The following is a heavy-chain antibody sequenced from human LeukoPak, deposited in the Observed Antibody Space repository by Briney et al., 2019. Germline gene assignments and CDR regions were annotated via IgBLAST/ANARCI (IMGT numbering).Heavy chain of an antibody. Sequence: SETLSLTCTVSGDSFSSHYWTWIRQPPGKGLEWIGYISYIGSTNYNPSLKSRVTISIDTSKNQFSLKLSSVTAAGTAVYYCARDLVTVTKGFDIWGQGTMVSVSS. D-gene: IGHD4-17*01. CDR1: GDSFSSHY. CDR2: ISYIGST. J-gene: IGHJ3*02. CDR3: ARDLVTVTKGFDI. V-gene: IGHV4-59*11.